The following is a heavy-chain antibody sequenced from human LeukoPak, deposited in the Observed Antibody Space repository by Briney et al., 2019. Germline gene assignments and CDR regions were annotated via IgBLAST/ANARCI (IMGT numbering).Heavy chain of an antibody. D-gene: IGHD5-12*01. V-gene: IGHV1-8*01. Sequence: ASVKVSCKASGYTFTSYDINWVRQATGQGLEWMGWMNPNSGNTGYAQKFQGRVTMTRNTSISTAYMELSSLRSEDTAVYYCARGGWWLRAPDYYYYMDVWGKGTTVTVSS. CDR1: GYTFTSYD. CDR2: MNPNSGNT. CDR3: ARGGWWLRAPDYYYYMDV. J-gene: IGHJ6*03.